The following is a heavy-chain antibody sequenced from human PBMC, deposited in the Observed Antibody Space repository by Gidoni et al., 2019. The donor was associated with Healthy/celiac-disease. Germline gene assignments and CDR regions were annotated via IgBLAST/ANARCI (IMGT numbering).Heavy chain of an antibody. Sequence: QLQLQESGSGLVTPSQPLSLTCAVSGGSISSGGYSWSWIRQPPGKGLEWIGYIYHSGSTYYNPSLKSRVTISVDRSKNQFSLKLSSVTAADTAVYYCARVRLQLAYFDYWGQGTLVTVSS. CDR3: ARVRLQLAYFDY. J-gene: IGHJ4*02. V-gene: IGHV4-30-2*01. CDR2: IYHSGST. D-gene: IGHD6-13*01. CDR1: GGSISSGGYS.